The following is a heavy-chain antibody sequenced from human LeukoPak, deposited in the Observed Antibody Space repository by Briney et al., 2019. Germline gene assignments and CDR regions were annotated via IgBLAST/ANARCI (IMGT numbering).Heavy chain of an antibody. V-gene: IGHV3-15*01. CDR2: IKSKTDGGTT. D-gene: IGHD6-19*01. Sequence: GGSLRLSCAASGFTFSDHYMDWVRQAPGKGLEWVGRIKSKTDGGTTDYAAPVKGRFTISRDDSKNTLYLQMNSLKTEDTAVYYCTTSDSSGWSFDYWGQGTLVTVSS. CDR1: GFTFSDHY. J-gene: IGHJ4*02. CDR3: TTSDSSGWSFDY.